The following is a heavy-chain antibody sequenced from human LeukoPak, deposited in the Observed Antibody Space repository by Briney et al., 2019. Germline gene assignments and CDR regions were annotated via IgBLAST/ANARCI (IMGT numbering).Heavy chain of an antibody. V-gene: IGHV1-46*01. J-gene: IGHJ5*02. CDR3: ARGGVGATTYVWFDP. D-gene: IGHD1-26*01. CDR1: GYTFTNYY. Sequence: GASVKVSCKASGYTFTNYYIHWVRQAPGQGLECMGIINPSGGSTSYAQKFQGRVTMTRDRSTSTVYMELSSLRSEDTAVYYCARGGVGATTYVWFDPWGQGTLVTVSS. CDR2: INPSGGST.